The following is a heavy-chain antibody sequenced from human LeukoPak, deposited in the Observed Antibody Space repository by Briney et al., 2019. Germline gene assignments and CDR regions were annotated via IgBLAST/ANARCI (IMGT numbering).Heavy chain of an antibody. Sequence: PSETLSLTCTVSGYSISSGYYWGWIRQPPGKGLEWIGSIYHSGSTYYNPSLKSRVTISVDTSKNQFSLKLSSVTAADTAVYYCARVKYSSGWYYYYMDVWGKGTTVTISS. CDR1: GYSISSGYY. CDR3: ARVKYSSGWYYYYMDV. V-gene: IGHV4-38-2*02. J-gene: IGHJ6*03. CDR2: IYHSGST. D-gene: IGHD6-19*01.